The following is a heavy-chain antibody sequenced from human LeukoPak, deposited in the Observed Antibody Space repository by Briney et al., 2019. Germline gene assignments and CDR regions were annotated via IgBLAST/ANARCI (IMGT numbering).Heavy chain of an antibody. CDR2: IYHSGSS. V-gene: IGHV4-4*02. Sequence: PSGTLSLTCAVSGGSISSSNWWSWVRQPPGKGLEWIGEIYHSGSSNYNPSLKSRVTISVDKSKNQFSLKLSSVTAADTAVYYCAKTYYSSSGSWDWGQGTLVTVSS. D-gene: IGHD3-10*01. CDR1: GGSISSSNW. CDR3: AKTYYSSSGSWD. J-gene: IGHJ1*01.